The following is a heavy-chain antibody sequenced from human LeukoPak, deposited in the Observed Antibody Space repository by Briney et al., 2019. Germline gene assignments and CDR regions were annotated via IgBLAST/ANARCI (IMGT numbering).Heavy chain of an antibody. CDR3: AREVDTAMVDY. CDR1: GFTFSDYY. Sequence: GGSLRLSCAASGFTFSDYYMSWIRQAPGKGLEWVSYISSSGSTIYYADSVKGRFTISRDNAKNSPYLQMNSLRAEDTAVYYCAREVDTAMVDYWGQGTLVTVSS. CDR2: ISSSGSTI. J-gene: IGHJ4*02. V-gene: IGHV3-11*01. D-gene: IGHD5-18*01.